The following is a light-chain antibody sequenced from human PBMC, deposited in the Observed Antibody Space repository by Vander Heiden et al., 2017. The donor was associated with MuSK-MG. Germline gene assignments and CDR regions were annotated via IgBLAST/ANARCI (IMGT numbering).Light chain of an antibody. V-gene: IGKV1-5*01. CDR2: DVS. Sequence: DIQMTQSPSTLSASVGDRVIITCRASQSINVWLAWYQQKPGKAPKPLIYDVSTLERGVPLRFSGSGSATEFTLTIASVQPEDVATYYCQAYSSAPWAFGQGTKVDI. CDR1: QSINVW. J-gene: IGKJ1*01. CDR3: QAYSSAPWA.